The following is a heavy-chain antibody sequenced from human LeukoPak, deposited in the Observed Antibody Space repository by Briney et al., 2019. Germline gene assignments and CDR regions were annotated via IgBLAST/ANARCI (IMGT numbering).Heavy chain of an antibody. D-gene: IGHD3-10*01. V-gene: IGHV4-59*01. Sequence: SGTLSLACTVSGRSISSYYWSWILQPPGKGLEWIGYIYYSGSTNYNPSLKSRVTISVDTSKNQFSLKLSSVTAADTAVYYCAAYYGSGSYYNVVPAFDYWGQGTLVTVSS. J-gene: IGHJ4*02. CDR1: GRSISSYY. CDR3: AAYYGSGSYYNVVPAFDY. CDR2: IYYSGST.